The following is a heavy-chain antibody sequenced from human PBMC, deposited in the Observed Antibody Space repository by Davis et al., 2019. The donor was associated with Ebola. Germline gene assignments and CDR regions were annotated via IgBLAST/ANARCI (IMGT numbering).Heavy chain of an antibody. Sequence: ASVKVSCKASGYTFTSYAINWVRQATGQGLEWMGWMNPNSGNTGYAQKFQGRVTMTRNTSISTAYMELSSLRSEDTAVYYCARVYASGVVIRRVGRYYGMDVWGQGTTVTVSS. CDR1: GYTFTSYA. CDR3: ARVYASGVVIRRVGRYYGMDV. V-gene: IGHV1-8*01. D-gene: IGHD3-3*01. CDR2: MNPNSGNT. J-gene: IGHJ6*02.